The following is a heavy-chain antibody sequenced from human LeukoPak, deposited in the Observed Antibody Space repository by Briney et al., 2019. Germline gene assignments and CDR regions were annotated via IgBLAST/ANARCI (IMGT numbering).Heavy chain of an antibody. Sequence: GRSLRLSCAASGFTFDDHAMYWVRHAPGKGLEWVSGINWDGSRIVYADAVKGRFTISRDSAKNSLYLQMNSLRAEDTALYYCARASYYYDTSGLGAFDIWGQGTLVTVSS. CDR2: INWDGSRI. V-gene: IGHV3-9*01. CDR1: GFTFDDHA. D-gene: IGHD3-22*01. CDR3: ARASYYYDTSGLGAFDI. J-gene: IGHJ3*02.